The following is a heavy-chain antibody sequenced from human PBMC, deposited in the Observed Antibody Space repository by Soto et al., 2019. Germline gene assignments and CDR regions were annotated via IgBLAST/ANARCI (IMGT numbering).Heavy chain of an antibody. V-gene: IGHV3-74*01. D-gene: IGHD6-19*01. J-gene: IGHJ4*02. CDR3: ARGGAYNGGWFS. CDR1: GFTFSGYW. CDR2: LNSDGSIT. Sequence: EVQLVESGGALVQPGGSLRLSCAASGFTFSGYWMNWVRQSPGKGLAWVSRLNSDGSITSYADSVKGRFTISRDNAKNTLYLQMNSLRAEDTAVYFCARGGAYNGGWFSWGPGTLVTVSS.